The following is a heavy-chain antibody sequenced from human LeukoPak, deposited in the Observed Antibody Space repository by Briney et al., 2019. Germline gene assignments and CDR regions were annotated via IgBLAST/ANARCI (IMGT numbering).Heavy chain of an antibody. V-gene: IGHV3-30*18. J-gene: IGHJ4*02. Sequence: GRSLRLSCAASGLTFSSYGMHWVRQAPGKGLEWVAVISYNGSNKYYADSVKGRFTISRDNSKNTLYLQMNSLRAEDTAVYYCAKAASYFDWLFDYWGQGTLVTVSS. D-gene: IGHD3-9*01. CDR3: AKAASYFDWLFDY. CDR2: ISYNGSNK. CDR1: GLTFSSYG.